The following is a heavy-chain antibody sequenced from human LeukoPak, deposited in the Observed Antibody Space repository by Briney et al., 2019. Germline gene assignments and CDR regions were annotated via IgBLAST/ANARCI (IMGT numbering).Heavy chain of an antibody. V-gene: IGHV3-23*01. J-gene: IGHJ4*02. CDR1: GFTVSSNY. CDR3: AKPGGVTEIMIVVVID. CDR2: ISGNSSKT. D-gene: IGHD2-15*01. Sequence: GGSLRLSCAASGFTVSSNYMSWVRQAPGKGLEWVSTISGNSSKTYYADSVKGRFTISRDNSKNTLYLQMNSLRAEDTAVYYCAKPGGVTEIMIVVVIDWGQGTLVTVSS.